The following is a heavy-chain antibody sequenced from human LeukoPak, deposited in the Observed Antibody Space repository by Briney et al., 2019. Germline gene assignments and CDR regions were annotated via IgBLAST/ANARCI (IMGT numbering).Heavy chain of an antibody. D-gene: IGHD3-22*01. V-gene: IGHV3-73*01. Sequence: GGSLRLSCAGSGFTFSGSAMHWVRQASGKGLEWVGRIRSKANSYATTYAASVKGRFTISRDDSKNTAYLQMNSLKTEDTAVYYCTREVVIFYYYYMDVWGTGTTVTVSS. J-gene: IGHJ6*03. CDR1: GFTFSGSA. CDR3: TREVVIFYYYYMDV. CDR2: IRSKANSYAT.